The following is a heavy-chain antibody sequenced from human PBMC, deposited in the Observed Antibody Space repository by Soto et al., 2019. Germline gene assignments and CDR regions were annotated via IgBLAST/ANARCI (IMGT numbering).Heavy chain of an antibody. CDR3: ATMGTPATGLYYFDY. V-gene: IGHV4-30-4*01. D-gene: IGHD1-7*01. CDR1: GGSISSGNYY. Sequence: QVQLQESGPGLVKPSQILSLTCTVSGGSISSGNYYWSWIRQPPGKGLEWIGFISYSGSTYYSASLKSRFTISVDTSKNQFSLNLSFVTAADTAVYYCATMGTPATGLYYFDYWGQGTLVTVSS. J-gene: IGHJ4*02. CDR2: ISYSGST.